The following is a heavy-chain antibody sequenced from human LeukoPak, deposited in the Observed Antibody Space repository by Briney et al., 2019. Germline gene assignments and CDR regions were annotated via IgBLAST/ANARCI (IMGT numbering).Heavy chain of an antibody. D-gene: IGHD2-2*01. CDR2: IGVYTGHT. CDR3: ARDTCSSTSCYPNYYYGMDV. V-gene: IGHV1-18*01. CDR1: GYTFTSYG. Sequence: ASVKVSCKASGYTFTSYGFSWVRQAPGQGLEWMGWIGVYTGHTKSAQKVQGRVSMTTDTSTSTAYMELRSLRSDDTAVYYCARDTCSSTSCYPNYYYGMDVWGQGTTVTVSS. J-gene: IGHJ6*02.